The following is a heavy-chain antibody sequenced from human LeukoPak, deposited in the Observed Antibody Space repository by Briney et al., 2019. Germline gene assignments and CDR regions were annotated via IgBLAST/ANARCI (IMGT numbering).Heavy chain of an antibody. CDR3: AAYDSSGYYLAHY. Sequence: GGSLRLSCAASGFTFSSYCMSWVRQAPGKGLEWVADINHSGSSKYYADSVKGRFTISRDNAKNSLYLQMNSLRAEDTAVYYCAAYDSSGYYLAHYWRQATLPTLSS. D-gene: IGHD3-22*01. CDR2: INHSGSSK. V-gene: IGHV3-7*01. CDR1: GFTFSSYC. J-gene: IGHJ4*02.